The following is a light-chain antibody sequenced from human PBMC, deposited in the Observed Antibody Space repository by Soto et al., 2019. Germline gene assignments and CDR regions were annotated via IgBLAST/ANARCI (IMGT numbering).Light chain of an antibody. CDR2: WAS. CDR1: QSVLYSSNNKNY. J-gene: IGKJ4*01. CDR3: QQYYTTLALT. Sequence: DIVMTQSPDSLAVSLGERATINCKSSQSVLYSSNNKNYLAWYQQKPGQPPKLLIYWASTRESGVPDRFSGSGSGTDFTLPISSLQAEDVAVYYCQQYYTTLALTFGGGTKVDIK. V-gene: IGKV4-1*01.